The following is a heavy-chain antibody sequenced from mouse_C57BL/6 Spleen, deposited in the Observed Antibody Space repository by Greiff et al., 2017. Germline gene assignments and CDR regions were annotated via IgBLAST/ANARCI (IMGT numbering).Heavy chain of an antibody. CDR3: ARRSTTVVEGYYFDY. V-gene: IGHV5-9*01. J-gene: IGHJ2*01. CDR2: ISGGGGNN. Sequence: EVQVVESGGGLVKPGGSLKLSCAASGFTFSSYTMSWVRQTPEKRLEWVATISGGGGNNYYPDSVKGRFTIARDNAKSTLYLQMRSLRSEDTALYYCARRSTTVVEGYYFDYWGKGTTLTVSS. CDR1: GFTFSSYT. D-gene: IGHD1-1*01.